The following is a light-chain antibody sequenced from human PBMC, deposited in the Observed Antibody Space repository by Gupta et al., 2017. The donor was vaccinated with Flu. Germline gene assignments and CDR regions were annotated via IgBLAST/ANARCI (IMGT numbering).Light chain of an antibody. J-gene: IGLJ3*02. V-gene: IGLV3-21*02. CDR1: NIGSKS. CDR2: DDR. CDR3: QVWYNGNDHFWV. Sequence: SFVLSQPPSVSVAPGQTARITCGENNIGSKSVHWYLQKPDQAPVLIVYDDRDRPSGIPGRFSGSNSGNTTTLTISRVDAGDEADYYYQVWYNGNDHFWVFGGGTKLTVL.